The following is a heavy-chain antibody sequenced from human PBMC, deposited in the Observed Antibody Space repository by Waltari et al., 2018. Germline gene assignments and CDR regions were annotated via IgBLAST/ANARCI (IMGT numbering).Heavy chain of an antibody. V-gene: IGHV4-4*07. CDR1: GGSISSHY. J-gene: IGHJ4*02. CDR2: IYTSGNT. D-gene: IGHD2-21*01. Sequence: QVQLQESGPRLVKASETLSLTCTVSGGSISSHYWSWIRQPAGKGLEWIGRIYTSGNTNYNPSHKSRVSMSVDTSKNQFSLKLSSVTAADTAMYYCAGEGVPYCGGDCYQFGYWGQGTLVTVSS. CDR3: AGEGVPYCGGDCYQFGY.